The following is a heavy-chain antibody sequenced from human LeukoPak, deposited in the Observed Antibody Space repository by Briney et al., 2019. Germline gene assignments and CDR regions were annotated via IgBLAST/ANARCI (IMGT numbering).Heavy chain of an antibody. V-gene: IGHV1-18*01. Sequence: ASVKVSCKASGYTFTTYSLAWVRQAPGQSLEWMGWISVNNGGTNYAQSFQDRVTLTRDTSTNTAYLELRSLRSDDTAIIYCATTTQPRGYFLHWGEGTLVTVSS. D-gene: IGHD1-1*01. J-gene: IGHJ1*01. CDR1: GYTFTTYS. CDR2: ISVNNGGT. CDR3: ATTTQPRGYFLH.